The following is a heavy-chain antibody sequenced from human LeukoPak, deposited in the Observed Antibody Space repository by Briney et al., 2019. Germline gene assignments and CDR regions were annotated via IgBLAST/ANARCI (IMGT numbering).Heavy chain of an antibody. CDR1: GGTISSYY. J-gene: IGHJ4*02. CDR3: ARWYSSGWAFDY. CDR2: MHSSGNT. Sequence: SETLFLTCTVSGGTISSYYWNWIRQPPGKGLEWIGYMHSSGNTKYNPSLKSRVTISVDTSKNQFSLKLTSVTAADTAVYYCARWYSSGWAFDYWGQGTLVTVSS. V-gene: IGHV4-59*08. D-gene: IGHD6-19*01.